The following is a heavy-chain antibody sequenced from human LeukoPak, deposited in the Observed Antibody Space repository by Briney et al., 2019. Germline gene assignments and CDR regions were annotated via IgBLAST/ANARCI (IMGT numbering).Heavy chain of an antibody. V-gene: IGHV1-69*05. J-gene: IGHJ5*02. CDR2: IIPIFGTA. Sequence: SVKVSCKASGGTFSSYAISWVRQAPGQGLEWMGGIIPIFGTANYAQKFQGRVTITTDESTCTAYMELSSLRSEDTAVYYCAGGGVGVVVPAAMDRWWFDPWGQGTLVTVSS. CDR3: AGGGVGVVVPAAMDRWWFDP. CDR1: GGTFSSYA. D-gene: IGHD2-2*01.